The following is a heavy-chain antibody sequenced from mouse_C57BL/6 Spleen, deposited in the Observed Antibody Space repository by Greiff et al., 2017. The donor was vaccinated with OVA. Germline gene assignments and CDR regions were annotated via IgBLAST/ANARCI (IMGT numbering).Heavy chain of an antibody. CDR2: INPYNGGT. V-gene: IGHV1-19*01. Sequence: EVKLQQSGPVLVKPGASVKMSCKASGYTFTDYYMNWVKQSHGKSLEWIGVINPYNGGTSYNQKFKGKATLTVDKSSSTAYMELNSLTSEDSAVYYCASGRLRRGDYYAMDYWGQGTSVTVSS. J-gene: IGHJ4*01. CDR3: ASGRLRRGDYYAMDY. D-gene: IGHD2-4*01. CDR1: GYTFTDYY.